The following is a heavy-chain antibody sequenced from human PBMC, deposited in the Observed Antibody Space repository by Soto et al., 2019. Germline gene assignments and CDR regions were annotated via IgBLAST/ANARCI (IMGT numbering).Heavy chain of an antibody. Sequence: PGGSLRLSCAASGFTFSSYAMSWVRQAPGKGLEWVSAISGSGGSTYYADSVKGRFTISRDNSKNTLYLQMNSLRAEDTAVYYCAKGPYDYVWGSYLGPFWGQGTLVTVSS. CDR1: GFTFSSYA. D-gene: IGHD3-16*02. J-gene: IGHJ4*02. V-gene: IGHV3-23*01. CDR3: AKGPYDYVWGSYLGPF. CDR2: ISGSGGST.